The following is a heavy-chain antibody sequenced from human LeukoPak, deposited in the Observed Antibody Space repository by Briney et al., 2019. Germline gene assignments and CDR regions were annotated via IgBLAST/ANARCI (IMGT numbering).Heavy chain of an antibody. CDR1: GGSISSYY. J-gene: IGHJ4*02. Sequence: YPSETLSLTCTVSGGSISSYYWSWIRQPPGKGLEWIGYIYYSGSTNYNPSLKSRVTMSVDTSKNQFSLKLSSVTAADTAVYYCARDDSFGSYPYWGQGTLVTVSS. V-gene: IGHV4-59*01. CDR2: IYYSGST. D-gene: IGHD1-26*01. CDR3: ARDDSFGSYPY.